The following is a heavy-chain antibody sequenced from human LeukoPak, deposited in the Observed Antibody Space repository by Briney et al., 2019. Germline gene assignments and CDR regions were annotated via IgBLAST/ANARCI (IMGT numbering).Heavy chain of an antibody. J-gene: IGHJ6*02. CDR2: IIPIFGTA. Sequence: SVKVSCKASGGTFSSYAISWVRQAPGQGLEWMGGIIPIFGTANYAQKFQGRVTITADESTSTAYMELSSLRSEDTAVYYCARDRADYDILTGYPMDYYYGMDVWGQGTTVTVSS. V-gene: IGHV1-69*13. CDR1: GGTFSSYA. D-gene: IGHD3-9*01. CDR3: ARDRADYDILTGYPMDYYYGMDV.